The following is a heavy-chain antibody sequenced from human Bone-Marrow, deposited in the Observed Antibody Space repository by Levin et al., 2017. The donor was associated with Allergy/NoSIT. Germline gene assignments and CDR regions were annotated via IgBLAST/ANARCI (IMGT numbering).Heavy chain of an antibody. V-gene: IGHV3-30*03. CDR3: AGGTGGYFDY. CDR2: ISYDGSNK. J-gene: IGHJ4*02. D-gene: IGHD1/OR15-1a*01. CDR1: GFTFSSYG. Sequence: LSLTCAASGFTFSSYGMHWVRQAPGKGLEWVAVISYDGSNKYYADSVKGRFTISRDNSKNTLYLQMNSLRAEDTAVYYCAGGTGGYFDYWGQGTLVTVSS.